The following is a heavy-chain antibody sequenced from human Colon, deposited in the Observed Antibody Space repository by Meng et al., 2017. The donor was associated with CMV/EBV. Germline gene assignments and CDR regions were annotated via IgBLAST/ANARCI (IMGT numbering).Heavy chain of an antibody. V-gene: IGHV4-59*01. D-gene: IGHD3-3*01. CDR2: TYYSGST. CDR1: GGSMSGYY. J-gene: IGHJ4*02. CDR3: ARDHYDLWSGYFTN. Sequence: SETLSLTCNVSGGSMSGYYWNWIRQPPGKGLEWIGYTYYSGSTKFNPSLKSRVTISIDTSKNQFSLKLSSVTAADTAVYYCARDHYDLWSGYFTNWGQGILVTVSS.